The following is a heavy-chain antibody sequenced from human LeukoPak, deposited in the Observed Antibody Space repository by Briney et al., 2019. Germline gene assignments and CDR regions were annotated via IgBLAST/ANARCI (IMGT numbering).Heavy chain of an antibody. CDR2: NNHSGST. CDR1: GGSFSGYY. V-gene: IGHV4-34*01. CDR3: ARGIGYGSGSYYYYMDV. Sequence: SETLSLTCAVYGGSFSGYYWSWIRQPPGKGLEWIGENNHSGSTNYNPSLKSRVTISVDTSKNQFSLKLSSVTAADTAVYYCARGIGYGSGSYYYYMDVWGKGTTVTVSS. D-gene: IGHD3-10*01. J-gene: IGHJ6*03.